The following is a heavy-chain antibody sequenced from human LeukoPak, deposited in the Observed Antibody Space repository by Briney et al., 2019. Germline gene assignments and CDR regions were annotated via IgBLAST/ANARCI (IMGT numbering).Heavy chain of an antibody. V-gene: IGHV3-53*01. J-gene: IGHJ4*01. Sequence: GGSLRLSCAASGFTDSSNYMSWVRQAPGKGLEWVSVIYSGGSTYYADSVKGRFTVSRDNAKSSLYLQMNNLRAEDTALYYCATYGSGSGTFFDSWGQGTLVTVSS. D-gene: IGHD3-10*01. CDR1: GFTDSSNY. CDR3: ATYGSGSGTFFDS. CDR2: IYSGGST.